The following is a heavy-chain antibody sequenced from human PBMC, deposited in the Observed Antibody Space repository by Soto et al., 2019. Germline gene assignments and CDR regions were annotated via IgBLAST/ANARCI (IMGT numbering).Heavy chain of an antibody. CDR1: GGSVSSDTYY. CDR3: ARDVLGGGYYGRGDDY. CDR2: IYYTGSP. J-gene: IGHJ4*02. D-gene: IGHD4-17*01. Sequence: QVQLQESGPGLVKPSETLSLSCTVSGGSVSSDTYYWSWIRQPPGKGLEWIGYIYYTGSPHYNPSLKSRVTMSVDTSKNQFSLKLSSVTAADTAVYYCARDVLGGGYYGRGDDYWGQGTLVTVSS. V-gene: IGHV4-61*01.